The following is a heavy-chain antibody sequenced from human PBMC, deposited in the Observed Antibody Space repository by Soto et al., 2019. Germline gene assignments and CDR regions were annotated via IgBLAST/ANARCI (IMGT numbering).Heavy chain of an antibody. D-gene: IGHD3-16*02. Sequence: EVQLVESGGGVVRPGGSLRLSCVASGFKFDDFGMTWVRQVPGKGLEWVSGINWNGYDTGYADSVQGRFTIARDNAKNSVYLQMNSLRAEDTAFYYCARLPHTIVTYYFDYWGQGILVTVSS. V-gene: IGHV3-20*04. J-gene: IGHJ4*02. CDR2: INWNGYDT. CDR3: ARLPHTIVTYYFDY. CDR1: GFKFDDFG.